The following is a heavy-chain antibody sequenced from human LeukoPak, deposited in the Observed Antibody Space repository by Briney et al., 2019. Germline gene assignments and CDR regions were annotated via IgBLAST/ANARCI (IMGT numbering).Heavy chain of an antibody. D-gene: IGHD2-2*01. CDR2: IRYDGSNR. CDR1: GFTFSSYG. V-gene: IGHV3-30*02. CDR3: AKEDCSSTSCYSAFGVVTA. J-gene: IGHJ5*02. Sequence: PGGSLRLSCAASGFTFSSYGMHWVRQAPGKGLEWVAFIRYDGSNRYYADSVKGRFTISRDNSKNTLYLQMNSLRAEDTAVYYCAKEDCSSTSCYSAFGVVTAWGQGTLVTVSS.